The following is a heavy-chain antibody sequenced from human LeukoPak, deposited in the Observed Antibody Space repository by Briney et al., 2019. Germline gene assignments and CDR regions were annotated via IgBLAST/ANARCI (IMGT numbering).Heavy chain of an antibody. D-gene: IGHD1-26*01. Sequence: GGSLRLSCAASGFTFSSYAMSWVRQAPGKGLEWVGRIKSKTDGGTTDYAAPVKGRFTISRDDSKNTLYLQTNSLKTEDTAVYYCTTRGGSXSIFDYWGQGTLVTVSS. CDR1: GFTFSSYA. CDR2: IKSKTDGGTT. V-gene: IGHV3-15*01. CDR3: TTRGGSXSIFDY. J-gene: IGHJ4*02.